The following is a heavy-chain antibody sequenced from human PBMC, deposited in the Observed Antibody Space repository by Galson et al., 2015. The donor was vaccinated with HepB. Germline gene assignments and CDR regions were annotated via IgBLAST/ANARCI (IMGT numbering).Heavy chain of an antibody. Sequence: CAISGDSVSSNSAAWNWIRQSPSRGLEWLGRTYYRSKWYNDYAVSVKSRITINPDTSKNQFSLQLNSVTPEDTAVYYCARASYYYDSSGSNWFDPWGQGTLVTVSS. CDR3: ARASYYYDSSGSNWFDP. V-gene: IGHV6-1*01. CDR1: GDSVSSNSAA. J-gene: IGHJ5*02. CDR2: TYYRSKWYN. D-gene: IGHD3-22*01.